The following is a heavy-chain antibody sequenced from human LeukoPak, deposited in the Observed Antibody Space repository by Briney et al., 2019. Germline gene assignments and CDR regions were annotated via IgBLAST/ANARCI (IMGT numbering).Heavy chain of an antibody. Sequence: VWSLRLSCAASRCTFSGSLIHRVRQAPGEGLEWVGLVRSKANSYATSYSASVKGRFTISRDDSKNTAYLQMNSLNTEDTAIYYCTSRDNYDSSYYMDVWGKGTTVTVSS. CDR1: RCTFSGSL. D-gene: IGHD3-22*01. V-gene: IGHV3-73*01. CDR3: TSRDNYDSSYYMDV. CDR2: VRSKANSYAT. J-gene: IGHJ6*03.